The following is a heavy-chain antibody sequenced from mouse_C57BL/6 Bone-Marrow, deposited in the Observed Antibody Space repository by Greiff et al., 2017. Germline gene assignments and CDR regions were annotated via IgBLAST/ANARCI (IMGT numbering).Heavy chain of an antibody. CDR1: GFTFSSYA. Sequence: EVQLVESGEGLVKPGGSLKLSCAASGFTFSSYAMSWVRQTPEKRLEWVAYISSGGDYIYYADTVKGRFTISRDNARNTLYLQMSSLKSEDTAMYYCTTTGTGSYWYFDVWGTGTTVTVSS. D-gene: IGHD4-1*02. CDR2: ISSGGDYI. J-gene: IGHJ1*03. CDR3: TTTGTGSYWYFDV. V-gene: IGHV5-9-1*02.